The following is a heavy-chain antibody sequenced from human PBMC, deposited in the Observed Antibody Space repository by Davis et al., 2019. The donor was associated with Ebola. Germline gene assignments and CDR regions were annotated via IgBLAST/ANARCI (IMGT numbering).Heavy chain of an antibody. CDR3: ARLVKRVGSPRDVDY. V-gene: IGHV4-39*01. CDR2: IYYSGIT. D-gene: IGHD2-15*01. CDR1: GGSIISSSSY. Sequence: MPSETLSLTCTVSGGSIISSSSYWGWIRQPPRKGLEWIGSIYYSGITYYNPSLKSRVTISVDTSKNQFSLKLRSVTAADTAVYYCARLVKRVGSPRDVDYWGQGTQVTVSS. J-gene: IGHJ4*02.